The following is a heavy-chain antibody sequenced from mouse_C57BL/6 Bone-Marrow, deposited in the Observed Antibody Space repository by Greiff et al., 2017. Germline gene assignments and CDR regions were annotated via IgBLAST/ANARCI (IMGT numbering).Heavy chain of an antibody. Sequence: EVQLQQSGAELVRPGASVKLSCTASGFNIKDAYMHWVKPRPEQGLEWIGWIDPENGDTEYASKFQGKATITADTSSNTAYLQLSSLTSEDTAVYYCTTWATANYYAMDYWGQGTSVTVSS. CDR3: TTWATANYYAMDY. CDR2: IDPENGDT. V-gene: IGHV14-4*01. D-gene: IGHD1-2*01. J-gene: IGHJ4*01. CDR1: GFNIKDAY.